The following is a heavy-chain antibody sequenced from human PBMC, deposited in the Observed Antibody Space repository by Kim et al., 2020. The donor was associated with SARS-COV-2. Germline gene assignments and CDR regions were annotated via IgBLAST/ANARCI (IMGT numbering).Heavy chain of an antibody. D-gene: IGHD3-3*01. Sequence: ASVKVSCEASGDTFTRSDIHWVRQAAGQGPEWMGYMNTNSGNTVYAEKFQGRVTMTRDTSTKTAYMELHSLRSDDTAVYYCARGASTSWLLFGTTRTNYFAPWGQGTLVTVSA. V-gene: IGHV1-8*01. CDR3: ARGASTSWLLFGTTRTNYFAP. J-gene: IGHJ5*02. CDR1: GDTFTRSD. CDR2: MNTNSGNT.